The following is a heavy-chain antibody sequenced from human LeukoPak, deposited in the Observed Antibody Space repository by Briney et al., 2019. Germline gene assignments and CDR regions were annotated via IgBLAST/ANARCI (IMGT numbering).Heavy chain of an antibody. CDR1: GFTFSSFW. CDR3: VRDIAVAANHDS. V-gene: IGHV3-7*05. CDR2: INQDGSNK. J-gene: IGHJ4*02. Sequence: GGPLRLSCAASGFTFSSFWMSWVRQAPGKGLEWVANINQDGSNKYYVDSLKGRFTISRDNAKNSLFLQMNRLRAEDTAVYYCVRDIAVAANHDSWGQGTLVTVSS. D-gene: IGHD6-19*01.